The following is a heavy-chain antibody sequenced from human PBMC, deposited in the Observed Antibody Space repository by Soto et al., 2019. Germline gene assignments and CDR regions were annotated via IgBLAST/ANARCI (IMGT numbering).Heavy chain of an antibody. CDR1: GFTFSTYS. CDR3: ARDQLIAVAGTLDD. CDR2: ISSRSSTI. Sequence: GGSLRLSCAASGFTFSTYSLNWVRQAPGKGLEWVSYISSRSSTIYYADSVKGRFTISRDNAKNSLYLHMNSLRDEDTAVYYCARDQLIAVAGTLDDWGQGTLVTVSS. V-gene: IGHV3-48*02. D-gene: IGHD6-19*01. J-gene: IGHJ4*02.